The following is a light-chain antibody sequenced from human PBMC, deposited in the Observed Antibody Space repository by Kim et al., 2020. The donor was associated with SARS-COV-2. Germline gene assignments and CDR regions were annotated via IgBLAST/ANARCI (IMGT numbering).Light chain of an antibody. CDR3: AAWDDSLNGHV. Sequence: ELTQPPSASGTPGQRVTISCSGSSSNIGSNTVNWYQQLPGTAPKLLIYSNNQRPSGVPDRFSGSKSGTSASLAISGLQSEDEADYYCAAWDDSLNGHVFGGETQLTVL. J-gene: IGLJ3*02. CDR2: SNN. V-gene: IGLV1-44*01. CDR1: SSNIGSNT.